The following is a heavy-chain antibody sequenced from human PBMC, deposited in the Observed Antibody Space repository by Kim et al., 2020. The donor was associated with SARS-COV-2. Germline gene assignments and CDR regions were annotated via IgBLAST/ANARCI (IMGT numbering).Heavy chain of an antibody. D-gene: IGHD6-13*01. CDR3: ARRRGYSSSWRLSSGDWYFDL. CDR1: GFTFSSYA. CDR2: ISYDGSNK. J-gene: IGHJ2*01. Sequence: GGSLRLSCAASGFTFSSYAMHWVRQAPGKGLEWVAVISYDGSNKYYADSVKGRFTISRDNSKNTLYLQMNSLRAEDTAVYYCARRRGYSSSWRLSSGDWYFDLWGRGTLVTVSS. V-gene: IGHV3-30-3*01.